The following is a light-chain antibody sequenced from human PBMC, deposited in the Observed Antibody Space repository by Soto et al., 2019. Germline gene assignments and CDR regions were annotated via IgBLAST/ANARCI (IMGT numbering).Light chain of an antibody. CDR1: SSDVGGYNY. Sequence: QSVLTQPASVSGSPGQSITISCTGTSSDVGGYNYVSWYQQHPGKAPKLMIYEVSDRPSGVSDRFSGSKSGNTASLTISGLQPEDEAVYYCSSYTTTITWVFGGGTQLTVL. J-gene: IGLJ3*02. CDR2: EVS. V-gene: IGLV2-14*01. CDR3: SSYTTTITWV.